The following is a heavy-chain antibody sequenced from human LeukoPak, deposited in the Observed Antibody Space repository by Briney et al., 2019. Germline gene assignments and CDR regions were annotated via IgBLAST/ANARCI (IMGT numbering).Heavy chain of an antibody. J-gene: IGHJ6*03. CDR1: GGSISSYY. Sequence: SETLSLTCTVSGGSISSYYWSWIRQPPGKGLEWIGYIYYSGSTNYNPSLKSRVTISVDTSKNQFSLKLSSVTAAGTAVYYCARGVNLYYYYYYMDVWGKGTTVTVSS. V-gene: IGHV4-59*01. CDR3: ARGVNLYYYYYYMDV. D-gene: IGHD1-14*01. CDR2: IYYSGST.